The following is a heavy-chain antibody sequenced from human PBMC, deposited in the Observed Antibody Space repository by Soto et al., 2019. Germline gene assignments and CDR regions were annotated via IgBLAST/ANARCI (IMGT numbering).Heavy chain of an antibody. D-gene: IGHD1-1*01. CDR3: ARTRNLDV. Sequence: QVQLQQRGAGLLKPSETLSLTCAVYGGXLXGXYGNWIRQSPGKGLEWIGKINPSGSTNYNPSLKSRLTISIDTSKNQFSLKLSSVTAADTAVYYCARTRNLDVWGQGTTVIVSS. J-gene: IGHJ6*02. CDR2: INPSGST. CDR1: GGXLXGXY. V-gene: IGHV4-34*01.